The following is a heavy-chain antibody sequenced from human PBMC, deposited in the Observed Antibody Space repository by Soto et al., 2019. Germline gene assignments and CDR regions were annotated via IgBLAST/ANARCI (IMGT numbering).Heavy chain of an antibody. CDR3: ARGDRSSSGYYPYYYGMDV. D-gene: IGHD6-13*01. CDR1: GGSISSGDYY. V-gene: IGHV4-30-4*01. CDR2: IYYSGST. J-gene: IGHJ6*02. Sequence: SETLSLTFTVSGGSISSGDYYRSWIRQPPGKGLEWIGYIYYSGSTYYNPSLKSRVTISVDTSKNQFSLKLSSVTAADTAVYYCARGDRSSSGYYPYYYGMDVWGQGTTVT.